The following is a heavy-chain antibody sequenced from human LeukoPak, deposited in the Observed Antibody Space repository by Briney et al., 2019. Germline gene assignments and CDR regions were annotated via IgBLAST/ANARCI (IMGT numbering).Heavy chain of an antibody. CDR1: GFTFSGYS. J-gene: IGHJ4*02. Sequence: GGSLRLSCAASGFTFSGYSMNWVRQAPGKGLEWVSSISSSSSYIYYADSVKGRFTISRDNAKNSLYLQMNSLRAEDTAVYYCASSHSGSYYIDYWGQGTLVTVSS. D-gene: IGHD1-26*01. CDR2: ISSSSSYI. CDR3: ASSHSGSYYIDY. V-gene: IGHV3-21*01.